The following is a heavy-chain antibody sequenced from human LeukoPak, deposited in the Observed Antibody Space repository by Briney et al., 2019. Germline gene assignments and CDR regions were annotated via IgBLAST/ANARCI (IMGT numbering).Heavy chain of an antibody. V-gene: IGHV1-69*01. CDR2: IIPIFGTA. CDR1: GGTFSSYA. J-gene: IGHJ6*04. CDR3: ARADTARVPPYYYYYGMDV. D-gene: IGHD5-18*01. Sequence: SVKVSCKASGGTFSSYAISWVRQAPGQGLEWMGGIIPIFGTANYAQKFQGRVTITADESTSAAYMELSSLRSEDTAVYYCARADTARVPPYYYYYGMDVWGKGTTVTVSS.